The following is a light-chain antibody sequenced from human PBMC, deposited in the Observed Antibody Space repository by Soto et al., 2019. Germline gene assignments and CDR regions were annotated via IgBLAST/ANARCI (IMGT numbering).Light chain of an antibody. CDR3: QQYYDWPRT. V-gene: IGKV3-15*01. J-gene: IGKJ1*01. CDR1: QGIISN. CDR2: GAS. Sequence: ETVMTQSPVTLSVSPGERVTLSCRASQGIISNLAWYQQKRGQAPRVLIYGASTRATGVPDRFSGSGSGTEFTLTITSLQSEDSAIYYCQQYYDWPRTFGQGTNVDIK.